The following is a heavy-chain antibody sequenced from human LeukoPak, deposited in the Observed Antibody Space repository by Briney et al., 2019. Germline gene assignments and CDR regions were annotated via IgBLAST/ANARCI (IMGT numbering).Heavy chain of an antibody. J-gene: IGHJ6*02. D-gene: IGHD3-3*01. CDR3: ARDTSGSGYFNYYYYYGMDV. Sequence: ASVKVSCKASGYTFTSYAMHWVRQAPGQRLEWMGWINAGNGNTKYSQKFQGRVTITRDTSASTAYMELSSLRSEDTAVYYCARDTSGSGYFNYYYYYGMDVWGQGPRSPSP. V-gene: IGHV1-3*01. CDR1: GYTFTSYA. CDR2: INAGNGNT.